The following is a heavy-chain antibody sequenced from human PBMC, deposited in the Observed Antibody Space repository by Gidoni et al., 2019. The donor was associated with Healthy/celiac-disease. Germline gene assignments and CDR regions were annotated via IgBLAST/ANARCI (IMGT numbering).Heavy chain of an antibody. J-gene: IGHJ4*02. Sequence: QVQLVESGGGVVQPGRSLRLSCAASGFTFSSYAMHWVRQAPGKVLEWVAVISYDGSNKYYADSVKGRFTISRDNSKNTLYLQMNSLRAEDTAVYYCARDNIDYWGQGTLVTVSS. CDR1: GFTFSSYA. CDR3: ARDNIDY. V-gene: IGHV3-30-3*01. CDR2: ISYDGSNK.